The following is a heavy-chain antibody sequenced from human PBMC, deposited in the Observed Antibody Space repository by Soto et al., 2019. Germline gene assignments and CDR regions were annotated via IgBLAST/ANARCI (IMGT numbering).Heavy chain of an antibody. CDR3: ARRTIFWRGPNFHGMDD. CDR2: INIASSVI. V-gene: IGHV3-48*04. Sequence: PGESLKISCAASGFTLSYYHMDWVRQAPGKGLEWISYINIASSVIHYADSVKGRFTISRDNAEKSLYLQMNTLRAEDTAVYYCARRTIFWRGPNFHGMDDGAQGTPVTDSS. J-gene: IGHJ6*02. CDR1: GFTLSYYH. D-gene: IGHD3-3*01.